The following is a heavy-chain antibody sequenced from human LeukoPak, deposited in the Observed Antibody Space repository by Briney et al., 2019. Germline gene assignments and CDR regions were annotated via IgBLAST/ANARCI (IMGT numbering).Heavy chain of an antibody. J-gene: IGHJ4*02. CDR2: INTDGSST. D-gene: IGHD3-3*01. V-gene: IGHV3-74*01. CDR3: ARDYGLRFLDY. CDR1: GFTFSSYW. Sequence: GGSLRLSCAASGFTFSSYWMHWVRQVPGKGLVWVSRINTDGSSTSYADSVKGRFTISRDNAKNTLYLQMNSLRAEDTAVYYCARDYGLRFLDYWGQGTLVTVSS.